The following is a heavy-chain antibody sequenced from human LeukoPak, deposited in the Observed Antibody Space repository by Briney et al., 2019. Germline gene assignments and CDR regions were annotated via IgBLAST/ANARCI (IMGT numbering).Heavy chain of an antibody. J-gene: IGHJ4*02. D-gene: IGHD6-13*01. V-gene: IGHV3-48*03. Sequence: PGGSLRLSCAASGFTLSDYEMTWVRQAPGKGLEWISYSSPSGETIFYADSVKGRFTISRNNAHNSLYLQMSSLRAEDTAVYYCARAGPSSSWHQFDYWGQGTLVTVSS. CDR3: ARAGPSSSWHQFDY. CDR1: GFTLSDYE. CDR2: SSPSGETI.